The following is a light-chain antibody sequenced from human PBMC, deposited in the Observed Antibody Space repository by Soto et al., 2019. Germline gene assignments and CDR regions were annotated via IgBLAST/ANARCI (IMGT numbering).Light chain of an antibody. CDR2: DAS. J-gene: IGKJ1*01. CDR3: QHYNNWPPGT. Sequence: EVVFTHSPSTLSLSTGERATLSCRASHSVSSYLALYQQRPGQAPRLLIYDASNRAPGIPARFSGSGSGTEFTLNISSLQSEDFAVYYCQHYNNWPPGTFGQGTKVDI. V-gene: IGKV3D-15*01. CDR1: HSVSSY.